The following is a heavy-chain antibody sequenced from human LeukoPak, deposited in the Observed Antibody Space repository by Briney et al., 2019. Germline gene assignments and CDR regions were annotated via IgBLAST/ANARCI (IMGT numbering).Heavy chain of an antibody. J-gene: IGHJ4*02. Sequence: GGSLRLSCAASGFAFSSYSMNWVRQAPGKGPEWGSYFRTSGTIYYADSVKGRFTISRDNAKNSLYLQMNSLRVEDTAVYYCAREPSGDYYAYYFDLWGQGTLVTVSS. D-gene: IGHD3-22*01. V-gene: IGHV3-48*01. CDR1: GFAFSSYS. CDR3: AREPSGDYYAYYFDL. CDR2: FRTSGTI.